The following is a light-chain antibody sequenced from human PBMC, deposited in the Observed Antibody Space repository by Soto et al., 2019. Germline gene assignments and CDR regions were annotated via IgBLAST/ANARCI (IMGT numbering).Light chain of an antibody. CDR3: QQYATSPRT. J-gene: IGKJ1*01. V-gene: IGKV3-20*01. CDR1: ESVSSNY. Sequence: EIVLTQSPGTLSLSPGERATLSCRVSESVSSNYLAWYQQKIGQPPRLVIYGASTRATGIPDRFSGSGSGTDFTLTISRLEPEGFAVYHCQQYATSPRTFGQGTKVEFK. CDR2: GAS.